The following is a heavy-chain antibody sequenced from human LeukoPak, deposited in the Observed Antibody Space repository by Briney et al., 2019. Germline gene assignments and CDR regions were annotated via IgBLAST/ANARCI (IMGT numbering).Heavy chain of an antibody. CDR3: ARVFSPAAGYQYIQH. V-gene: IGHV3-53*01. CDR2: IYAGGIT. J-gene: IGHJ1*01. D-gene: IGHD6-13*01. CDR1: RLTVSTKY. Sequence: PGKSLRLSCAVSRLTVSTKYISWVRQPPGGGLEWVSIIYAGGITYYADSVKGRFTISRDNSQNTVYLQMNNLRAEDTPVYYCARVFSPAAGYQYIQHWGQGTLITVSS.